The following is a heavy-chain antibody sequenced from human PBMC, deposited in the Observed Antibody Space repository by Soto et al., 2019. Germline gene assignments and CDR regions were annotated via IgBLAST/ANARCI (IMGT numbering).Heavy chain of an antibody. J-gene: IGHJ5*02. CDR1: GYTFTSYG. CDR3: ARASEAGWFDP. Sequence: ASVKVSCKSSGYTFTSYGISCVRQAPGQGLEWMGWISAYNGNTNYAQKLQGRVTMTTDTSTSTAYMELRSLRSDDTAVYYCARASEAGWFDPWGQGTLVTVSS. V-gene: IGHV1-18*01. CDR2: ISAYNGNT.